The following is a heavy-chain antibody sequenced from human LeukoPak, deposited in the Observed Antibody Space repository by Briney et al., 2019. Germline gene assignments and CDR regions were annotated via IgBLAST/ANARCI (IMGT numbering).Heavy chain of an antibody. CDR3: ARQGPLTTAVTTRTNPFDY. J-gene: IGHJ4*02. CDR2: IYYSGST. CDR1: AGSISSPY. V-gene: IGHV4-59*08. D-gene: IGHD4-11*01. Sequence: SETLSLTCTVSAGSISSPYWSWIRQPPGKGLEWIGYIYYSGSTNYNPSLKSRVTTSVDTSKNQFSLKLNSVTAADTAVYYCARQGPLTTAVTTRTNPFDYWGQGTLVTVSS.